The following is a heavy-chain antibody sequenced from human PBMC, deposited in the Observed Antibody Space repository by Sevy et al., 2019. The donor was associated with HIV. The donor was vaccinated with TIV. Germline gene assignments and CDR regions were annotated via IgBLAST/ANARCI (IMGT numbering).Heavy chain of an antibody. CDR3: AREGCTKPHDY. V-gene: IGHV3-23*01. Sequence: GRSLRLSCAASGFTFSKYSMSWVRQPPGKGLEWVSTLSFGCGEINYADSVKGRFTISRVNSKSSVHLQMNNLRPEDTAVYYCAREGCTKPHDYWGQGTLVTVSS. D-gene: IGHD2-8*01. CDR2: LSFGCGEI. J-gene: IGHJ4*02. CDR1: GFTFSKYS.